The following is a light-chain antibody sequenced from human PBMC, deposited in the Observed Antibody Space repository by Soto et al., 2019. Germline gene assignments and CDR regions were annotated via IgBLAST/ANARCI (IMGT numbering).Light chain of an antibody. Sequence: EIVLTQSPATLSLSPGERATLSCRASQSVSSYLAWYQQKPGQAPRLLIYDASNRATGIPARFSGSGSGTDFTLTLCSLEPEDFAVYYCQQRSNWPGTFGQGTKVEI. V-gene: IGKV3-11*01. J-gene: IGKJ1*01. CDR1: QSVSSY. CDR2: DAS. CDR3: QQRSNWPGT.